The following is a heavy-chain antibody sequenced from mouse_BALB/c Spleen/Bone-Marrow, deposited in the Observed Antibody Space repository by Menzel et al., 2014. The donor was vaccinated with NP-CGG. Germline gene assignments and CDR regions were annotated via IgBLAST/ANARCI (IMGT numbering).Heavy chain of an antibody. CDR3: ASYVYGYYFDY. D-gene: IGHD2-2*01. Sequence: EVQLQQSGAELVKPGASVKLYCTASGFNIKDTYMHWVKQRPEQGLEWIGRIDPANGNTKYDPKFQGKASITADTSSNTACLQRSSLASEYTAVYYCASYVYGYYFDYWGQGTSLTVSS. CDR1: GFNIKDTY. V-gene: IGHV14-3*02. J-gene: IGHJ2*02. CDR2: IDPANGNT.